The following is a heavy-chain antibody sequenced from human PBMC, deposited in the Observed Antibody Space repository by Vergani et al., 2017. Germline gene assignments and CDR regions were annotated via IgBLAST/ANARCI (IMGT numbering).Heavy chain of an antibody. CDR1: GGSISSSSYY. CDR2: IYYSGST. D-gene: IGHD6-25*01. V-gene: IGHV4-39*07. J-gene: IGHJ4*02. CDR3: ARDRRLPFFDY. Sequence: QLQLQESGPGLVKPSETLSLTCTVSGGSISSSSYYWGWIRQPPGKGLEWIGSIYYSGSTYYNPFLKSRVTISVDTSKNQFSLKLSSVTAADTAVYYCARDRRLPFFDYGGQGTLVTVSS.